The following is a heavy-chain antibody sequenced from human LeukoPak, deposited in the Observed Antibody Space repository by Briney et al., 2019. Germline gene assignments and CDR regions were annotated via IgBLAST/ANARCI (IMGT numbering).Heavy chain of an antibody. J-gene: IGHJ4*02. CDR1: GFTFSNYA. D-gene: IGHD4-17*01. CDR2: IRGNGANT. V-gene: IGHV3-23*01. Sequence: PGGSLRLSCAASGFTFSNYAMSWVRQAPGKGLEWVSTIRGNGANTYYAESVRVRFTISRDNSKDTLYLQMNSLRAEDTAVYYCAKETYTVTRYNYFDYWGQGTLVTVSS. CDR3: AKETYTVTRYNYFDY.